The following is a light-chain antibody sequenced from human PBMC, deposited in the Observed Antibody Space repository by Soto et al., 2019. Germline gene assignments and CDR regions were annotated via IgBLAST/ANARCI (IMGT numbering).Light chain of an antibody. V-gene: IGKV3-20*01. CDR1: QSVSSCY. CDR3: QHYGSSPPMYT. Sequence: EIVLTQSPGTLSLSPGERATLSCRASQSVSSCYLAWYQQKPGQAPSLLIYGASSRATGIPDRFSGSGSGTDFILTITRLELEDFAVYYCQHYGSSPPMYTFGQGTKLEIK. J-gene: IGKJ2*01. CDR2: GAS.